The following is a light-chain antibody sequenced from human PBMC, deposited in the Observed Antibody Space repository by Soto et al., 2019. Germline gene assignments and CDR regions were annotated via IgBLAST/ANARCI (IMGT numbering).Light chain of an antibody. Sequence: QSVLTQPPSVSGAPGQRVTISCTGSSSNIGAGYDVHWYQQLPGTAPKLLIYNNHQRPSGVPDRLSASKSGTSASLALTEVQSEDEADYYSASWDDSLNAWVFGGGTKLTVL. J-gene: IGLJ3*02. CDR2: NNH. CDR1: SSNIGAGYD. CDR3: ASWDDSLNAWV. V-gene: IGLV1-40*01.